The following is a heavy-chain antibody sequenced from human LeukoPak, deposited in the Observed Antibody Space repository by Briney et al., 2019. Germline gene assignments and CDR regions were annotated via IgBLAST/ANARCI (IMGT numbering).Heavy chain of an antibody. CDR2: IYYSGST. CDR3: ARSPPIFGVVPIGWFDP. V-gene: IGHV4-31*03. Sequence: SETLSLTCTVSGGSISSGGYYWSWIRQHPGKGLEWIGYIYYSGSTYYNPSLKSRVTISVDTSKNQFSLKLSSVTAADTAVYYCARSPPIFGVVPIGWFDPWGQGTLVTVSS. D-gene: IGHD3-3*01. CDR1: GGSISSGGYY. J-gene: IGHJ5*02.